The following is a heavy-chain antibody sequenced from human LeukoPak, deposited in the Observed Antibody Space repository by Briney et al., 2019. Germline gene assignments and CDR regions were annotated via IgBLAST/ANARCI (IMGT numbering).Heavy chain of an antibody. CDR2: IYYSGST. V-gene: IGHV4-59*01. D-gene: IGHD3-22*01. CDR3: ARRRITMIVDDAFDS. J-gene: IGHJ3*02. Sequence: SETLSLTCTVSGGSISSYYWSWIRQPPGKGLEWIGYIYYSGSTNYNPSLKSRVTISVDTSKNQFSLKLSSVTAADTAVYYCARRRITMIVDDAFDSWGQGTMVTVSS. CDR1: GGSISSYY.